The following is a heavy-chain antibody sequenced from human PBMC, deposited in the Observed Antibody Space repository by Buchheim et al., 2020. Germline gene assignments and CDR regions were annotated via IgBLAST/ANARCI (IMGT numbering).Heavy chain of an antibody. CDR3: ARAVVVTNWFDP. CDR1: GDSISSYF. Sequence: QVQLQESGPGLVKPSETLSLTCTVSGDSISSYFWSWIRQPPGKGLEWIGYFYYSGSTNYNPSLKSRVTISVDTSKNQFSLKLSSVTAADTAVYYCARAVVVTNWFDPWGQGTL. J-gene: IGHJ5*02. V-gene: IGHV4-59*08. D-gene: IGHD4-23*01. CDR2: FYYSGST.